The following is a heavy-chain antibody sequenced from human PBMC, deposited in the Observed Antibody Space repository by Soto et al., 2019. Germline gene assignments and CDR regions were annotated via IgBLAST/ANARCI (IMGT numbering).Heavy chain of an antibody. CDR1: GFTLSGST. CDR2: IKSKADSYAT. Sequence: GGSLRLSCAASGFTLSGSTMHWVRQASGKGLEWVGRIKSKADSYATAYAASVKGRFTISRDDSKNMAYLQMNSLKIEDTAVYYCTRPTSDMDVWGKGTTVTVSS. CDR3: TRPTSDMDV. V-gene: IGHV3-73*01. J-gene: IGHJ6*03.